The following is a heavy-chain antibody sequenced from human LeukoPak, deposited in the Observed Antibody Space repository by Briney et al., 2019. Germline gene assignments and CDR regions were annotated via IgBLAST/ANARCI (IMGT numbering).Heavy chain of an antibody. V-gene: IGHV3-23*01. J-gene: IGHJ6*02. CDR1: GFTFSSYA. CDR3: ATNYDFWEDYGMDV. CDR2: ISGSGGST. Sequence: PGGSLRLSCAASGFTFSSYAMSWVRQAPGKGLEWVSAISGSGGSTYYADSVKGRFTISRDNSKNTLYLQMNSPRAEDTAVYYCATNYDFWEDYGMDVWGQGTTVTVSS. D-gene: IGHD3-3*01.